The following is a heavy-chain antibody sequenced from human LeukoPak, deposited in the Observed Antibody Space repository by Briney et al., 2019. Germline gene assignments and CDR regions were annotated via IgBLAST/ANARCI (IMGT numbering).Heavy chain of an antibody. J-gene: IGHJ4*02. CDR1: GFTLTTYS. D-gene: IGHD1/OR15-1a*01. V-gene: IGHV3-21*01. CDR2: ISSSGSYI. CDR3: AREEEYNSNNRESFDH. Sequence: GGSLRLSCAASGFTLTTYSMNWVRQAPGKGLEWVSSISSSGSYIHYADSVKGRFTISRDNAKNTLYLQMNSLRAEDTAVYYCAREEEYNSNNRESFDHWGQGTLVTVSS.